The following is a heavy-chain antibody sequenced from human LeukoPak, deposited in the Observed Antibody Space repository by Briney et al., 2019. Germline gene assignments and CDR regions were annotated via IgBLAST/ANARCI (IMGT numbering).Heavy chain of an antibody. CDR2: ISGSGGST. J-gene: IGHJ4*02. Sequence: GGSLRLSCAASGFTFSSYAMSWVRQAPGKGMEWVSAISGSGGSTYYADSVKGRFTISRDNSKNTLYLQMNSLRAEDTAVYYCASRAPYSSSWSHDYWGQGTLVTVSS. CDR1: GFTFSSYA. D-gene: IGHD6-13*01. CDR3: ASRAPYSSSWSHDY. V-gene: IGHV3-23*01.